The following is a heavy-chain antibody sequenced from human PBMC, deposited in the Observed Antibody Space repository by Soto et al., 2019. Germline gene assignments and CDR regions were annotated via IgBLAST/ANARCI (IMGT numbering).Heavy chain of an antibody. CDR1: GYTFTTYG. CDR3: ARAPAINNWDTDYYFDY. D-gene: IGHD1-20*01. CDR2: ISAYNGNT. J-gene: IGHJ4*02. Sequence: ASVKVSCKASGYTFTTYGIGWLRQAPGKGLECVGWISAYNGNTNYAQNLQGRVTMTTDTSTTTAYMELRSLTSDDTAVYYCARAPAINNWDTDYYFDYWGQGTLVTVSS. V-gene: IGHV1-18*01.